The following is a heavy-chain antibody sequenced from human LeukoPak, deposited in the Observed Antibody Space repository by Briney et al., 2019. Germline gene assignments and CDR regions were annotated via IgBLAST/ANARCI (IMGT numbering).Heavy chain of an antibody. CDR1: GFTFSSYS. CDR3: ARVPMVRGAPFDY. CDR2: VSSSSSTI. Sequence: PGGSLRLSCAASGFTFSSYSMNWVRQASGKGLEWVSYVSSSSSTIYYADSVKGRFTISRDNAKNSLYLQMNSLRAEDTAVYYCARVPMVRGAPFDYWGRGTLVTVSS. J-gene: IGHJ4*02. D-gene: IGHD3-10*01. V-gene: IGHV3-48*01.